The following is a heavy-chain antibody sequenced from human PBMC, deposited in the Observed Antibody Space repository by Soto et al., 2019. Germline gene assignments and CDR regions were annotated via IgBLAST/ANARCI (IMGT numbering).Heavy chain of an antibody. V-gene: IGHV4-61*01. CDR2: IYYSGST. Sequence: PSDTLSLTCTFSGDPVTSVSDYWSGILQAPGKGLEWIGYIYYSGSTTYNPSLKSRVTMSADTSKDQFSLKLSSVTAADTAVYYCARGSSSRNYGMDVWGQGTTVTVSS. J-gene: IGHJ6*02. CDR3: ARGSSSRNYGMDV. D-gene: IGHD6-6*01. CDR1: GDPVTSVSDY.